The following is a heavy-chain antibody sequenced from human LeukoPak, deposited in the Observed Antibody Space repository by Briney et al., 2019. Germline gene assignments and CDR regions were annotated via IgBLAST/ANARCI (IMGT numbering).Heavy chain of an antibody. CDR2: IYSGGST. CDR1: GFTVSSNY. V-gene: IGHV3-66*01. Sequence: GPLRLSCAASGFTVSSNYMSWVRQAPGKGLEWVSVIYSGGSTYYADSVKGRFTISRDNSKNTLYLQMNSLRAEDTAVYYCARGSSSWYGWFDPWGQGTLVTVSS. CDR3: ARGSSSWYGWFDP. D-gene: IGHD6-13*01. J-gene: IGHJ5*02.